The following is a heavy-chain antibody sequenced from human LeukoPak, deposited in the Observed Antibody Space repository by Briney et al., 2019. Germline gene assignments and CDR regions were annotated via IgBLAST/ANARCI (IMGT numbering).Heavy chain of an antibody. D-gene: IGHD2-15*01. CDR2: INPNSGGT. J-gene: IGHJ5*02. Sequence: ASVKVSCKASGYTFTGYYMHWVRQAPGQGLEWMGWINPNSGGTNYAQKFQGRVTMTRDTSISTAYMELSRLRSDDTAVYYCARDLALYCSGGSCQGNWFDPRGQGTLVTVSS. CDR3: ARDLALYCSGGSCQGNWFDP. CDR1: GYTFTGYY. V-gene: IGHV1-2*02.